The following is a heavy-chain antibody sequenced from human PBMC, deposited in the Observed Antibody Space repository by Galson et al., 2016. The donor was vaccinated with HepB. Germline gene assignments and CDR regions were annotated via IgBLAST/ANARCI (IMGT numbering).Heavy chain of an antibody. J-gene: IGHJ3*02. Sequence: SLRLSCAASGFTFRTYGMHWVRLTPGKGLEWVAVISYDGSHQYYSDSVRGRFTISRDNSKNTVYLQMNSLGAEDTAIYFCAHQDFPIADTELVTGAFDIRGQGTMVTVSS. CDR3: AHQDFPIADTELVTGAFDI. V-gene: IGHV3-30*03. CDR2: ISYDGSHQ. D-gene: IGHD5-18*01. CDR1: GFTFRTYG.